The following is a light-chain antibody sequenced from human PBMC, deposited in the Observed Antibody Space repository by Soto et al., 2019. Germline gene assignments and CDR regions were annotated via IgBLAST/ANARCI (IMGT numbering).Light chain of an antibody. CDR2: VNSDGSH. J-gene: IGLJ3*02. CDR3: QTWGTGIRV. Sequence: QPVLTQSPSASASLGASVKLTCTLSSGHSSNAIAWHQQRPEKGPRYLMKVNSDGSHIKGDGIPDRFSGSSSGAERYLTISSLQSEDEADYYCQTWGTGIRVFGGGTKLTVL. CDR1: SGHSSNA. V-gene: IGLV4-69*01.